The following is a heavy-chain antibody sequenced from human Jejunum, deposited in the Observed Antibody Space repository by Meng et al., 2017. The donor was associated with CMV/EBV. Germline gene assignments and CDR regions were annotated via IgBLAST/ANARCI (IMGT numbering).Heavy chain of an antibody. CDR1: FTVSYNY. D-gene: IGHD1-26*01. Sequence: FTVSYNYISWVRQAPGERLQWISATFNGRNTYYADSVKGRFTTSRDNSKNTLWLQMDGLRPEDTAVYYCAREHSSSYYSNHYFDLWGQGTLVTVSS. CDR2: TFNGRNT. J-gene: IGHJ4*02. V-gene: IGHV3-53*05. CDR3: AREHSSSYYSNHYFDL.